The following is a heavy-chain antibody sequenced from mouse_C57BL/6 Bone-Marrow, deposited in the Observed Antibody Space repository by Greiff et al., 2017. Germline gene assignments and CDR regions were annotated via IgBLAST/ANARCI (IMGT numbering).Heavy chain of an antibody. CDR2: INPGSGGT. J-gene: IGHJ2*01. CDR3: AREGNSDYCDY. Sequence: VQLQQSGAELVRPGTSVKVSCKASGYAFTNYLIEWVKQRPGQGLEWIGVINPGSGGTNYNEKFKGKATLTADKSSSTAYMQLSSLTSEDSAVYFCAREGNSDYCDYWGQGTTLTVSS. V-gene: IGHV1-54*01. CDR1: GYAFTNYL.